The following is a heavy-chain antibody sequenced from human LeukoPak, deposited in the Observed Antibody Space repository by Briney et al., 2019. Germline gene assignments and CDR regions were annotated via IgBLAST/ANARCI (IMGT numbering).Heavy chain of an antibody. D-gene: IGHD6-19*01. Sequence: GGSLRLSCVVSGFTFSSYWMSWVRKAPGKGLEWVANIKQDGSEKYYVDSVKGRFTISRDNAKNSLDLQMDNLRDEDTAVYYCARIGGSGWYVDYWGQGTLVTVSS. V-gene: IGHV3-7*01. CDR3: ARIGGSGWYVDY. CDR1: GFTFSSYW. J-gene: IGHJ4*02. CDR2: IKQDGSEK.